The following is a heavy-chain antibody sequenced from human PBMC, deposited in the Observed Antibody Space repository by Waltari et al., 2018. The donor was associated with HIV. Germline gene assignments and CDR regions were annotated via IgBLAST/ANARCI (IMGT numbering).Heavy chain of an antibody. Sequence: EVQLVQSGAVMKKPGQSLRISCRAFGYNFTSYYVAWVRQMPGIGLQWMGIFYPGDSDVRYSPSFQGQVTISVDKSVNTAYLHWIRLKASDTAIYYCARLPYSSGWYFDNWGQGTLVTVSS. J-gene: IGHJ4*02. CDR3: ARLPYSSGWYFDN. CDR2: FYPGDSDV. CDR1: GYNFTSYY. V-gene: IGHV5-51*03. D-gene: IGHD6-19*01.